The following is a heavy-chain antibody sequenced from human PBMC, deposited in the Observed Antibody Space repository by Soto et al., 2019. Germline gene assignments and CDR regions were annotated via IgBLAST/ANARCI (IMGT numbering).Heavy chain of an antibody. CDR2: ISGSGGST. CDR3: AKDQSIVVVPAATYYFDY. V-gene: IGHV3-23*01. CDR1: GFTFSSYA. D-gene: IGHD2-2*01. J-gene: IGHJ4*02. Sequence: GGSLRLSCAASGFTFSSYAMSWVRQAPGKGLELVSAISGSGGSTYYADSVKGRFTTSRDNSKNTLYLQMNSLRAEDTAVYYCAKDQSIVVVPAATYYFDYWGQGTLVTVSS.